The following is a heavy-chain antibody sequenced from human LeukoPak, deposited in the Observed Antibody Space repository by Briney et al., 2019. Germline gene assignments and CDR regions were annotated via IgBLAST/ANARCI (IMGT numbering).Heavy chain of an antibody. D-gene: IGHD3-10*01. CDR3: ARETSGTYYNPVGDMDV. CDR2: IFTGGIT. Sequence: PAETLSLTCTVSGCSISIYYWNWIRQPAGKGLEWIGGIFTGGITNYNPSLKRRVTMSLDTSKNQFSLNLSSVRATDTAIYYCARETSGTYYNPVGDMDVWGKGTTVTVSS. CDR1: GCSISIYY. V-gene: IGHV4-4*07. J-gene: IGHJ6*03.